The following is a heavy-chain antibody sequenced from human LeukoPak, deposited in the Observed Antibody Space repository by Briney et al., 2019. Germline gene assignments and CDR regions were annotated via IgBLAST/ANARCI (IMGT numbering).Heavy chain of an antibody. Sequence: ASVKVACKSSGYTFTSYYIHRVRQSPGQGLAWMGIINPSGGSTSYAQKFQGRVTMTRDTSTSTVYMELSSLRSEDTAVYYCARRELPAEYYFYYYGIDIWGQGTTVTVSS. D-gene: IGHD5-24*01. V-gene: IGHV1-46*01. CDR3: ARRELPAEYYFYYYGIDI. CDR2: INPSGGST. J-gene: IGHJ6*02. CDR1: GYTFTSYY.